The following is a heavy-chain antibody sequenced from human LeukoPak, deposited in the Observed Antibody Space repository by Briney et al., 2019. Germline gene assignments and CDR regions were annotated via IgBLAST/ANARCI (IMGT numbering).Heavy chain of an antibody. CDR2: IGDRGGST. Sequence: GGSLTLSCSASGFLFSSYAMHWLRQPPGKGLEYVSAIGDRGGSTYYADSVKGRFTISRDNSKNTLYRQMSSLRAEDTAVYFCVRGYSFGPYGMDVWGQGTTVTVSS. D-gene: IGHD2-15*01. V-gene: IGHV3-64D*06. CDR3: VRGYSFGPYGMDV. CDR1: GFLFSSYA. J-gene: IGHJ6*02.